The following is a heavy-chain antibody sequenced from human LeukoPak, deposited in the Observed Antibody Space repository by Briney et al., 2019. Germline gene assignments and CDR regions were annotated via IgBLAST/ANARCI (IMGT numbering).Heavy chain of an antibody. CDR1: GGSISSGDYY. CDR3: ARSSYRDKSSGWYYFDY. D-gene: IGHD6-19*01. V-gene: IGHV4-30-4*08. J-gene: IGHJ4*02. Sequence: SQTLSLACTVSGGSISSGDYYWSWIRQPPGKGLEWFGYIYYSGSTYYNPSLKSRVTISVDTSKSQFSLKLRSVTAADTAVYYCARSSYRDKSSGWYYFDYWGQGTLVTVSS. CDR2: IYYSGST.